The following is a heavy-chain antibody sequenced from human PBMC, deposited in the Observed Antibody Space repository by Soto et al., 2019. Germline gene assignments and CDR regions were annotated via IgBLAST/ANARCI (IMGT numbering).Heavy chain of an antibody. D-gene: IGHD3-10*01. CDR3: ARHHLGDGSGTYFYWFDP. CDR2: IHSRGTT. CDR1: EGSNSGDF. J-gene: IGHJ5*02. V-gene: IGHV4-59*08. Sequence: VPLSENRRVSEGSNSGDFSRSIRKHPGPGLELIAYIHSRGTTTYNTSLRSRVTVSLDTPKTQCSLKMNSVTAADTAVYYCARHHLGDGSGTYFYWFDPWGQGTLVTVS.